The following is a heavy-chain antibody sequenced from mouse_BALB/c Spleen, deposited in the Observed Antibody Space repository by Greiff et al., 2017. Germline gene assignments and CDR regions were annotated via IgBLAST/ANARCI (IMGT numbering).Heavy chain of an antibody. V-gene: IGHV5-12-2*01. Sequence: DVKLVESGGGLVQPGGSLKLSCAASGFTFSSYTMSWVRQTPEKRLEWVAYISNGGGSTYYPDTVKGRFTISRDNAKNTLYLQMSSLKSEDTAMYYCARHYYGSSSFAYWGQGTLVTVSA. CDR1: GFTFSSYT. CDR3: ARHYYGSSSFAY. D-gene: IGHD1-1*01. CDR2: ISNGGGST. J-gene: IGHJ3*01.